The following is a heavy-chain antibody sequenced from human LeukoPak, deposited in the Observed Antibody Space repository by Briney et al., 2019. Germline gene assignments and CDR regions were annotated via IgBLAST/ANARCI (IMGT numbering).Heavy chain of an antibody. CDR3: ARVTRIYSVDY. CDR1: GFTFSSYS. D-gene: IGHD4-23*01. J-gene: IGHJ4*02. Sequence: GGSLRLSCAASGFTFSSYSMNWVRQAPGKGLEWVSYISISSSTMYYADSVKGRFIISRDNAKNSLYLQMNSLRAEDTAVYYCARVTRIYSVDYWGQGTLVTVSS. V-gene: IGHV3-48*01. CDR2: ISISSSTM.